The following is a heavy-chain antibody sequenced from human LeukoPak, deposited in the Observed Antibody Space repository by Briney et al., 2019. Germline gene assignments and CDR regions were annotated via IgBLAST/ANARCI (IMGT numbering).Heavy chain of an antibody. CDR1: GFTFSSYE. CDR2: ISSGGMTI. D-gene: IGHD3-22*01. V-gene: IGHV3-48*03. CDR3: VRGDYFDRRFDF. Sequence: GGSLRLSCEASGFTFSSYEMNWVRQAPGKGLEWISYISSGGMTIYYADSVRGRFTVSRDNTKNSLYLQMNSLRAEDTAVYYCVRGDYFDRRFDFWGQGTLVTVSS. J-gene: IGHJ4*02.